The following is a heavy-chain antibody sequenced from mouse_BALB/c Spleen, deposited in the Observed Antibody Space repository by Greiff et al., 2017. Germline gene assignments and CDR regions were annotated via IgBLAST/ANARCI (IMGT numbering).Heavy chain of an antibody. D-gene: IGHD2-3*01. CDR1: GYSITSGYY. Sequence: EVQLQQSGPGLVKPSQSLSLTCSVTGYSITSGYYWNWIRQFPGNKLEWMGYISYDGSNNYNPSLKNRISITRDTSKNQFFLKLNSVTTEDTATYYCASIYDGYYFFAYWGQGTLVTVSA. V-gene: IGHV3-6*02. CDR2: ISYDGSN. J-gene: IGHJ3*01. CDR3: ASIYDGYYFFAY.